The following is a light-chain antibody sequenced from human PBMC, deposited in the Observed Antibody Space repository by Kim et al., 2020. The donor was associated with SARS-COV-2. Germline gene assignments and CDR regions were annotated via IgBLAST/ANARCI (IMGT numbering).Light chain of an antibody. V-gene: IGKV3-15*01. CDR3: QQYSNWPPGT. Sequence: STGESVTLPCRASQSVGNSLAWYHKKAGQPPRPLIYAHTARATGVPARFSGSGSGTEFSLTISSLQSEDFAVYYCQQYSNWPPGTLGQGTKVDIK. CDR2: AHT. CDR1: QSVGNS. J-gene: IGKJ1*01.